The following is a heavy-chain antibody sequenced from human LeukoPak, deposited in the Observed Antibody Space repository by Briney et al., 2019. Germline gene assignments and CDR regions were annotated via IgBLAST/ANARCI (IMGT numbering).Heavy chain of an antibody. V-gene: IGHV3-21*01. CDR3: ARAAEHYYDSSGKLDY. Sequence: GGSLRLSCAASGFTFSSYSMNWVRRAPGKGLEWVSSISSSSSYIYYADSVKGRFTISRDNAKNSLYLQMNSLRAEDTAVYYCARAAEHYYDSSGKLDYWGQGTLVTVSS. J-gene: IGHJ4*02. D-gene: IGHD3-22*01. CDR1: GFTFSSYS. CDR2: ISSSSSYI.